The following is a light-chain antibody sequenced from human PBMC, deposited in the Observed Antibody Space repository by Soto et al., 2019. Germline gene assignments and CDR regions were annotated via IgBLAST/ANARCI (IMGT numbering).Light chain of an antibody. J-gene: IGKJ2*01. CDR1: QSVSRR. Sequence: DIQMTQSPSTLSASVGDRITITCRASQSVSRRLAWFQQKPGKAPKLLIYDASSLESGVPLRFSGRGSGTEFTLTISSLQPDDCATYYCHTYNSYSLHTFGQGTKVDIK. CDR2: DAS. CDR3: HTYNSYSLHT. V-gene: IGKV1-5*01.